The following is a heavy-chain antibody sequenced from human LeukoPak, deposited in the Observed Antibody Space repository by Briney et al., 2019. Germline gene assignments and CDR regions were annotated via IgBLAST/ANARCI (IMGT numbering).Heavy chain of an antibody. Sequence: SETLSRTCAVYGGSFSDYYWSWIRQPPGKGLEWIGEINHSGSTNYNPSLKSRVTISVDTSKNQFSLKLSSVTAADTAVYYCARRLAAAGAFDCLGQGTLVTVSS. D-gene: IGHD6-13*01. J-gene: IGHJ4*02. V-gene: IGHV4-34*01. CDR3: ARRLAAAGAFDC. CDR1: GGSFSDYY. CDR2: INHSGST.